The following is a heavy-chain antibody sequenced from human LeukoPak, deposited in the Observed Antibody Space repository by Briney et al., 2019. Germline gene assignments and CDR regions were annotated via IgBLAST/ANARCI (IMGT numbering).Heavy chain of an antibody. V-gene: IGHV3-30*02. J-gene: IGHJ4*02. CDR2: IRYDGSKK. CDR1: GFTFSSYG. CDR3: AKEWYSGSPGDY. Sequence: PGGSLRLSCAASGFTFSSYGMHWVRQAPGKGLEWVAFIRYDGSKKNYANSVKGRFTISRDNSENTLYLQMNSLRVEDTAVYFCAKEWYSGSPGDYWGQGTLVTVSS. D-gene: IGHD1-26*01.